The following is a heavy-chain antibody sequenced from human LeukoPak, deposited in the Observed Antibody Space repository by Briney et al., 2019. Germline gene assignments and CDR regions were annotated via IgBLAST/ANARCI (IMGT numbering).Heavy chain of an antibody. V-gene: IGHV3-23*01. J-gene: IGHJ3*02. CDR3: AKDRAAGFYAFDI. CDR2: ISGSGGST. CDR1: GFTFSSYW. Sequence: GGSLRLSCAASGFTFSSYWMSWVRQAPGKGLEWVSAISGSGGSTYYADSVKGRFTISRDNSKNTLYLQMNSLRAEDTAVYYCAKDRAAGFYAFDIWGQGTMVTVSS. D-gene: IGHD6-25*01.